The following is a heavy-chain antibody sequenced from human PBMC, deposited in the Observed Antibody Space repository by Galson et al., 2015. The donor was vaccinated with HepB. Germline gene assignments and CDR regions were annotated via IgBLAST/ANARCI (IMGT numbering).Heavy chain of an antibody. CDR1: GFTFSSYA. V-gene: IGHV3-23*01. CDR2: ISGSGGST. Sequence: SLRLSCAASGFTFSSYAMSWVRQAPGKGLEWVSAISGSGGSTYYADSVKGRFTISRDNSKNTLYLQMNSLRAEDTAVYYCAKVGVGDTAMGNWGQGTLVTVSS. D-gene: IGHD5-18*01. CDR3: AKVGVGDTAMGN. J-gene: IGHJ4*02.